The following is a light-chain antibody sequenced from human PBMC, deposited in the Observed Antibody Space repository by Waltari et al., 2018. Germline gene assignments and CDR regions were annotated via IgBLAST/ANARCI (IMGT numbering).Light chain of an antibody. CDR3: QSADTDFANHVL. CDR1: ALPTLY. Sequence: SYDLTQQPSVSVSPGQTARITCSGNALPTLYSYWYQQKPGQAPLLLIYKDTQRASGIPERFSGSTSGTTVTLTISGVQAEDAADYYCQSADTDFANHVLFGGGTQLTVL. V-gene: IGLV3-25*03. J-gene: IGLJ2*01. CDR2: KDT.